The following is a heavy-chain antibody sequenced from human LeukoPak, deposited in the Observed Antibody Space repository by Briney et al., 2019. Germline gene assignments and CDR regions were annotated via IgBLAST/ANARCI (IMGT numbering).Heavy chain of an antibody. CDR2: IYHSGST. V-gene: IGHV4-31*03. CDR1: GGSISSGGYY. J-gene: IGHJ4*02. D-gene: IGHD6-19*01. Sequence: SETLSLTCTVSGGSISSGGYYWNYIRQHPGKGLERIGKIYHSGSTYYNPSLKSRVTISVDTSKNQFSLKRSSVTAADTAVYYCARTPQGYSSGWFYFDYWGQGTLVTVSS. CDR3: ARTPQGYSSGWFYFDY.